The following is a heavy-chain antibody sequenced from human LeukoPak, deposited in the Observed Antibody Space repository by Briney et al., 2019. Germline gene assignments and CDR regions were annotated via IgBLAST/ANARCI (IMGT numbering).Heavy chain of an antibody. V-gene: IGHV3-66*02. CDR1: GFTVGSNY. CDR2: IYSGGST. J-gene: IGHJ4*02. CDR3: AGNNYASGTFRVY. Sequence: GGSLRLSCAASGFTVGSNYMNWVRQAPGKGFEWVSSIYSGGSTDYADSVKGRFTIPRDSSKNTGYLQMNSLRSDDTAVYYCAGNNYASGTFRVYRGQGALVTASS. D-gene: IGHD3-10*01.